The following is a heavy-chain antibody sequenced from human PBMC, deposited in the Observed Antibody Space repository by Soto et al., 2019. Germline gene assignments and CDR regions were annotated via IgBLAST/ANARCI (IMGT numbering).Heavy chain of an antibody. V-gene: IGHV5-10-1*01. J-gene: IGHJ4*02. CDR1: GYSFTSYW. CDR3: ATFHYDSSGYYWQFDY. D-gene: IGHD3-22*01. Sequence: LGESLKIACKGSGYSFTSYWISWVRQMPGKGLEWMGRIDPSDSYTNYSPSFQGHVTISADKSISTAYLQWSSLKASDTAMYYCATFHYDSSGYYWQFDYWGQGTLVTVSS. CDR2: IDPSDSYT.